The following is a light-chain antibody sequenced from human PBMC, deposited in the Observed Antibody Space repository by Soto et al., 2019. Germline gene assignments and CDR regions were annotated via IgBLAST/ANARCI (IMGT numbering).Light chain of an antibody. CDR3: MKTLQTPLFT. CDR2: LGS. CDR1: QSLLHSNGYNY. Sequence: DIVMTQSPLSLPVTPGEPASISCRSSQSLLHSNGYNYLDWYLQKPGQSPQLLLYLGSNRASGVPDRFSGSGLGTDFTLKISRVEAEDVRVYSCMKTLQTPLFTLGPGTNVAIK. J-gene: IGKJ3*01. V-gene: IGKV2-28*01.